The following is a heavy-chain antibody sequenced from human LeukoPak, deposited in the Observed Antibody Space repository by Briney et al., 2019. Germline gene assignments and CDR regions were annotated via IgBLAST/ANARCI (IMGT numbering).Heavy chain of an antibody. J-gene: IGHJ4*02. Sequence: SSISSSSSYIYYADSVKGRFTISRDNAKNSLYLQMNSLRAEDTAVYYCARVNGSSGWYDWGQGTLVTVSS. CDR2: ISSSSSYI. V-gene: IGHV3-21*01. CDR3: ARVNGSSGWYD. D-gene: IGHD6-19*01.